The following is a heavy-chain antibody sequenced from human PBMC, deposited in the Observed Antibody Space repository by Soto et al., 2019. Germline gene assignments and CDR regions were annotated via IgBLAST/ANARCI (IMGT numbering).Heavy chain of an antibody. CDR2: IRGKANSYAT. V-gene: IGHV3-73*01. CDR3: TRQRLDTAMGYYNYGMDV. Sequence: LRLSCAASGFTFSGSAMHWVRQASGKGLEWVGRIRGKANSYATAYAASVKGRFTISRDDSKNTAYLQMNSLKTEDTAVYYCTRQRLDTAMGYYNYGMDVWGQGTTVTVSS. D-gene: IGHD5-18*01. J-gene: IGHJ6*02. CDR1: GFTFSGSA.